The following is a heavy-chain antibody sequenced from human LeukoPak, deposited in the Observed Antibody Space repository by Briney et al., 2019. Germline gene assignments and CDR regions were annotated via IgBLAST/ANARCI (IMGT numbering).Heavy chain of an antibody. Sequence: PGGSLRLSCVASGFTLSDYEMNWIRQAPGKGLEWVAYISSSGRSTYYADSVKGRFTISRDNTKNSLCLQMDSLRAEDTAVYYCARDPDCSGGRCSERGLDYWGQGTLVTVSS. CDR3: ARDPDCSGGRCSERGLDY. CDR1: GFTLSDYE. V-gene: IGHV3-48*03. D-gene: IGHD2-15*01. CDR2: ISSSGRST. J-gene: IGHJ4*02.